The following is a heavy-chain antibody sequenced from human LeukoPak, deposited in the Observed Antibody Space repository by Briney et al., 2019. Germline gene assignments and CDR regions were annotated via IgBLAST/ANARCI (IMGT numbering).Heavy chain of an antibody. CDR1: GYSFSSYW. CDR3: ARLREAGFQFDY. V-gene: IGHV5-51*01. CDR2: IYPGDSDI. D-gene: IGHD3-10*01. Sequence: LGKSLNISCQGSGYSFSSYWIVGVGHMSGKGLEWMAMIYPGDSDIQYSPFFQGQVTVTASKAPSTAYLQWRSLKAWDTAMYYCARLREAGFQFDYWGQGTLVTVSS. J-gene: IGHJ4*02.